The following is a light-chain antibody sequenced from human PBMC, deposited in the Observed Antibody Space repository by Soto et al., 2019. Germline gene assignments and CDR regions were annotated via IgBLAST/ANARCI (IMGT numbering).Light chain of an antibody. CDR1: SSNIGAGYD. CDR3: LSFDSSLGVV. V-gene: IGLV1-40*01. J-gene: IGLJ2*01. CDR2: GNT. Sequence: QSVLTQPPSVSGAPGQRVTISCTGSSSNIGAGYDVHWYQQLPGRAPKLLIYGNTNRPSGVPDRFSGSKSGTSASLAITGLRAEEGADYYCLSFDSSLGVVFGGGTKLTVL.